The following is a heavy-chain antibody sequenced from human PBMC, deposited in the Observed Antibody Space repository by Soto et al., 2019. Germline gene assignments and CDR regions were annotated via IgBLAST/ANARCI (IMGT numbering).Heavy chain of an antibody. J-gene: IGHJ4*02. D-gene: IGHD3-22*01. CDR2: IMPIFGSA. V-gene: IGHV1-69*13. CDR3: AIQFASDNTGYYYAY. CDR1: GGTFSSNT. Sequence: SVKVSCKASGGTFSSNTISWVRQAPGQGLEWMGGIMPIFGSANYAQKFQGRVTITADENTRIVYMELSRLRSEDTAVYYCAIQFASDNTGYYYAYWGPGTLVTV.